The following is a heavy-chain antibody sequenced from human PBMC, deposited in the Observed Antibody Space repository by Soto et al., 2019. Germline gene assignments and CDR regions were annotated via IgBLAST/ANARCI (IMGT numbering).Heavy chain of an antibody. Sequence: GGSLRLSCAASGFTFSSYAMSWVRQAPGKGLEWVSTISDSGSTYYADSVKGLFTISRDISKNTLYVQMSSLRAEDTAVYYCAKGGEGYCSGTSCLYHMDAWGKGTTVTVSS. CDR2: ISDSGST. CDR1: GFTFSSYA. J-gene: IGHJ6*03. V-gene: IGHV3-23*01. CDR3: AKGGEGYCSGTSCLYHMDA. D-gene: IGHD2-15*01.